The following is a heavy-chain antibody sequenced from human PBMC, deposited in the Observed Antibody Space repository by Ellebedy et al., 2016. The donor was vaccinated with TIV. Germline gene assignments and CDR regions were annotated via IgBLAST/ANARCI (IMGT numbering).Heavy chain of an antibody. D-gene: IGHD1-7*01. CDR2: IKSKTDGGTT. CDR1: GFTFSNAW. V-gene: IGHV3-15*01. J-gene: IGHJ4*02. CDR3: TTEDWNYPSIDY. Sequence: GGSLRLSXAASGFTFSNAWMSWVRQAPGKGLEWVGRIKSKTDGGTTDYAAPVKGRFTISRDDSKNTLYLQMNSLKTEDTAVYYCTTEDWNYPSIDYWGQGTLVTVSS.